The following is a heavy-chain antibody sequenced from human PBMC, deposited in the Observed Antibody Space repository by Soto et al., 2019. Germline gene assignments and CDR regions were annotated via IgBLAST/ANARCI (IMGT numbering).Heavy chain of an antibody. CDR2: FRTSGDGGTT. J-gene: IGHJ4*02. V-gene: IGHV3-23*01. CDR3: AKVGGDGQNLDVGPFEY. CDR1: GFTFSSYS. Sequence: PGGSLRLSCAASGFTFSSYSMSWVRQAPGKGLEWVSGFRTSGDGGTTYYADSVKGRFTISRDNSKNTLYLQMNSLRAEDTAVYYCAKVGGDGQNLDVGPFEYWGQGALVTVSS. D-gene: IGHD3-10*02.